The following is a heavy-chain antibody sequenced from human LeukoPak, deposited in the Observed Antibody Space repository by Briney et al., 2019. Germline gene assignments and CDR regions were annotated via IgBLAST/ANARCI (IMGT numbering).Heavy chain of an antibody. Sequence: ASVKVSCKVSGYTLTELSMHWVRQAPGKGLEWMGGFDPEDGETIYAQKFQGRVTMTEDTSTDTAYMELSSLRSEDTAVYYCARATAYYYDSSGYHYYFDYWGQGTLVTVSS. V-gene: IGHV1-24*01. CDR3: ARATAYYYDSSGYHYYFDY. J-gene: IGHJ4*02. CDR1: GYTLTELS. CDR2: FDPEDGET. D-gene: IGHD3-22*01.